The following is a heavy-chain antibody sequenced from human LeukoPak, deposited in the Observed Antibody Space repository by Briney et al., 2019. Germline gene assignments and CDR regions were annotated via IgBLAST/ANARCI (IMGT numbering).Heavy chain of an antibody. Sequence: SVKVSCKASGGTFSSYAISWVRQAPGQGLEWMGGIIPILGTANYAQKFQGRVTITADESTSTAYMELSSLRSEDTAVYYCARAASEYSSRSYYYYYMDVWGKGTTVTVSS. CDR1: GGTFSSYA. D-gene: IGHD6-13*01. CDR3: ARAASEYSSRSYYYYYMDV. V-gene: IGHV1-69*13. CDR2: IIPILGTA. J-gene: IGHJ6*03.